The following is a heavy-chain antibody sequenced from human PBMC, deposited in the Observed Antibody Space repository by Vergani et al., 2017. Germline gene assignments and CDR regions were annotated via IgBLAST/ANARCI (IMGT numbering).Heavy chain of an antibody. J-gene: IGHJ6*03. CDR1: GFTFDDYA. V-gene: IGHV3-9*01. Sequence: VQLEESGGGVVQPGRSLRLSCAASGFTFDDYAMHWVRQAPGKGLEWVSGINWNSDSIAYADSVKGRFTISRDNAKNSLYLQMNSLRAEDTALYYCVKDMSAAATGDYYYMDVGGKGTTVTVS. CDR2: INWNSDSI. D-gene: IGHD6-13*01. CDR3: VKDMSAAATGDYYYMDV.